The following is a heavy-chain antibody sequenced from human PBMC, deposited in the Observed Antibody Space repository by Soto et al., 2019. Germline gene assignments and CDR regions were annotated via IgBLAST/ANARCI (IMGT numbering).Heavy chain of an antibody. Sequence: SETLSLTCSVSGGSISSSSYYWGWIRQPPGKGLEWIGSIYYSGSTYYNPSLKSRVTISVDTSKNQFSLKLTSVTAADTAVFYCASQKEYSSGWNDYWGQGTLVTVSS. D-gene: IGHD6-19*01. CDR2: IYYSGST. CDR1: GGSISSSSYY. J-gene: IGHJ4*02. CDR3: ASQKEYSSGWNDY. V-gene: IGHV4-39*01.